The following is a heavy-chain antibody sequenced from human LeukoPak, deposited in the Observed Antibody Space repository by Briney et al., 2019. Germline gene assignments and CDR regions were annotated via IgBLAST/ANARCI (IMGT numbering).Heavy chain of an antibody. D-gene: IGHD2-21*02. CDR1: GFTLSTYA. V-gene: IGHV3-23*01. J-gene: IGHJ4*02. CDR3: AQGGHDFNPFYY. CDR2: IKGGGGDP. Sequence: GGSLRLSCAASGFTLSTYAMGWVRQAPGEGLEWVSSIKGGGGDPFYADSVRGRFTISRDKSKNTLYLQLNSLRPEDTAVYFCAQGGHDFNPFYYWGQGTLVTVSS.